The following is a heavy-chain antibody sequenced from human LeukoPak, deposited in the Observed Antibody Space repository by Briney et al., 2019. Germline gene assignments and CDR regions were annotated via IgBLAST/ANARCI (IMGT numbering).Heavy chain of an antibody. CDR2: IYYSGST. CDR3: ARAQASGWYRWFDP. V-gene: IGHV4-39*07. D-gene: IGHD6-19*01. J-gene: IGHJ5*02. CDR1: GGSISSSSYY. Sequence: SETLSLTCTVSGGSISSSSYYWGWIRQPPGKGLEWIGSIYYSGSTYYNPSLKSRVTISVDTPNNQFSLKLSSVTAADTAVYYCARAQASGWYRWFDPWGQGTLVTVSS.